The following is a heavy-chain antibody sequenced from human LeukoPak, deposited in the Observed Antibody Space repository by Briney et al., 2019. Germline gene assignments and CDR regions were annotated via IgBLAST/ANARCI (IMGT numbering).Heavy chain of an antibody. CDR1: GGSFSGYY. J-gene: IGHJ5*02. Sequence: PSETLSLTCAVYGGSFSGYYWSWIRQPPGKGLEWVGEINHSGSTNYNPSLKSRVTISVDTSKNQFSLKLSSVTAADTAVYYCARGRKYYVSGSPINCFAPWGQGPLVTVS. CDR2: INHSGST. D-gene: IGHD3-10*01. CDR3: ARGRKYYVSGSPINCFAP. V-gene: IGHV4-34*01.